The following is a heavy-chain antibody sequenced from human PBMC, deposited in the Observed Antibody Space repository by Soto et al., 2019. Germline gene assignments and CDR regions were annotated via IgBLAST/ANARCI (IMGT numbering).Heavy chain of an antibody. CDR2: ISVYNGDI. CDR1: GYRFSSYG. V-gene: IGHV1-18*01. J-gene: IGHJ4*02. Sequence: ASVKVSCKASGYRFSSYGISWVRQAPGQGLEWMGWISVYNGDINYAQRFQGRVTMTTDKTTSTAYMELRSLRSDDTAVYYCARDPPAHLDFDYWGQGTLVTVSS. CDR3: ARDPPAHLDFDY.